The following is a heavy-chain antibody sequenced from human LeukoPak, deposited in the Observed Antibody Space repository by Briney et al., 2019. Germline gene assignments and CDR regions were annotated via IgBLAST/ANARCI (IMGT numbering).Heavy chain of an antibody. D-gene: IGHD3-9*01. CDR2: IRSSGSTI. J-gene: IGHJ4*02. Sequence: GGSLRLSCAASGFTFSDYYMSWIRQAPGKGLEWVSYIRSSGSTIYYADSVKGRFTISRDNAKNSLYLQMNSLRAEDTAVYYCARVEPLTGYYIPLPHYWGQGTLVTVSS. CDR1: GFTFSDYY. CDR3: ARVEPLTGYYIPLPHY. V-gene: IGHV3-11*01.